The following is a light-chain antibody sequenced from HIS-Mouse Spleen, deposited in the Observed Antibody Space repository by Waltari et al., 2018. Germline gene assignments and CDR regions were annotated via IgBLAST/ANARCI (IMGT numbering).Light chain of an antibody. CDR3: QQYGSSRPWT. J-gene: IGKJ1*01. Sequence: EIVLTQSPGTLSLSPGERATLSRRASQSVSSSYLAWYQQKPGQAPRLLIYGASSRATGIPDRFSGSGSGTDFTLTISRLEPEDFAVYYCQQYGSSRPWTFGQGTKVEIK. CDR2: GAS. CDR1: QSVSSSY. V-gene: IGKV3-20*01.